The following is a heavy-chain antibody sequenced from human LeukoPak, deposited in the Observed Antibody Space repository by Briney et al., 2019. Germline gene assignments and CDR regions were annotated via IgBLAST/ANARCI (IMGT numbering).Heavy chain of an antibody. CDR1: GFTFSTYA. J-gene: IGHJ6*03. CDR3: AKPPPGFHYYYYYMDV. CDR2: ISGSGGST. V-gene: IGHV3-23*01. Sequence: GGSLRLSCAASGFTFSTYAMSWVRQAPGKGLEWVSAISGSGGSTYYADSVKGRFTISRDNSKNTLYLQMNSLRAEDTAVYYCAKPPPGFHYYYYYMDVWGKGTTVTVSS. D-gene: IGHD3-3*01.